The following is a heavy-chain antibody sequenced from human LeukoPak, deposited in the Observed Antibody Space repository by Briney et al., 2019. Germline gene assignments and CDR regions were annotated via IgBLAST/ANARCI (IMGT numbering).Heavy chain of an antibody. V-gene: IGHV1-3*01. J-gene: IGHJ4*02. Sequence: GASVKVSCKSAGYTFINYAMHWVRQAPGQRLEWMGWISGGNGNTKYSQKFQGRVTITRDTSASTAYMELSSLRSEDTAVYYCAAPGPPYCSSTSCLYFDYWGQGTLVTVSS. D-gene: IGHD2-2*01. CDR1: GYTFINYA. CDR3: AAPGPPYCSSTSCLYFDY. CDR2: ISGGNGNT.